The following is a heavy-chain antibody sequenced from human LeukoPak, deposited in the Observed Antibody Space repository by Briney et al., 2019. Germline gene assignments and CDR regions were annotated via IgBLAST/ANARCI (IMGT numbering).Heavy chain of an antibody. V-gene: IGHV3-7*03. Sequence: GGSLRLSCAASGFTFNDYTMSWVCQAPGKGLEWVANIRQDGSEKYYVDSVKGRFTISRDNAQNSLYLQMNSQRVEDTAVYYCASPAEGYWGQGTLVTVSS. CDR3: ASPAEGY. CDR1: GFTFNDYT. J-gene: IGHJ4*02. CDR2: IRQDGSEK.